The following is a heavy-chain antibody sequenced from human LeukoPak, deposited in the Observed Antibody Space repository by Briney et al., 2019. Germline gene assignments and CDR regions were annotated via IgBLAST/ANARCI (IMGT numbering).Heavy chain of an antibody. Sequence: PSETLSLTCTISGGSVSSGSYYWSWIRQPPGKGLEWIGYIYYSGSTNYHPSLKSRVTISVDTSKNQFSLKLSSVTAADTAVYYCASAPPGWYYGMDVWGQGTTVTVSS. J-gene: IGHJ6*02. CDR2: IYYSGST. CDR1: GGSVSSGSYY. CDR3: ASAPPGWYYGMDV. V-gene: IGHV4-61*01. D-gene: IGHD2-15*01.